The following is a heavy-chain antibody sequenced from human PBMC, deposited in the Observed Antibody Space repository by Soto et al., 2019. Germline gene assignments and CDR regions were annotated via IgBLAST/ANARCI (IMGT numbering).Heavy chain of an antibody. CDR1: GGSISSGDYY. J-gene: IGHJ6*02. CDR3: ARDPGPRHDYYGSGSPRYAMDV. Sequence: NPSETLSLTCTVSGGSISSGDYYWSWIRQPPGKGLEWIGYIYYSGSTYYNPSLKSRVTISVDTSKNQFSLKLSSVTAADTAVYYCARDPGPRHDYYGSGSPRYAMDVWGQGTTVPSP. V-gene: IGHV4-30-4*01. D-gene: IGHD3-10*01. CDR2: IYYSGST.